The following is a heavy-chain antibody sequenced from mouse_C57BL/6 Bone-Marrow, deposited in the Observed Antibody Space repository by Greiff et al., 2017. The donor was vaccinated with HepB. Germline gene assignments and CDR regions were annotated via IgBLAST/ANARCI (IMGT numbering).Heavy chain of an antibody. J-gene: IGHJ3*01. CDR2: IYPRSGNT. CDR1: GYTFTSYG. V-gene: IGHV1-81*01. CDR3: ARRDYGSSSFAY. Sequence: QVHVKQSGAELARPGASVKLSCKASGYTFTSYGISWVKQRTGQGLEWIGEIYPRSGNTYYNEKFKGKATLTADKSSSTAYMELRSLTSEDSAVYFCARRDYGSSSFAYWGQGTLVTVSA. D-gene: IGHD1-1*01.